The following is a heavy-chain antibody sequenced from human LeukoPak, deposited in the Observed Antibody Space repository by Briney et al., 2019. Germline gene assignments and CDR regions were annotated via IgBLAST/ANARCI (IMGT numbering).Heavy chain of an antibody. D-gene: IGHD6-19*01. CDR2: FDPEDGET. J-gene: IGHJ4*02. V-gene: IGHV1-24*01. Sequence: ASVKVSCKVSGYTLTELSMHWVRQAPGKGLEWMGGFDPEDGETIYAQKLQGRVTMTTDTSTSTAYMELRSLRSDDTAVYYCARWGSGWFLDYWGQGTLVTVSS. CDR3: ARWGSGWFLDY. CDR1: GYTLTELS.